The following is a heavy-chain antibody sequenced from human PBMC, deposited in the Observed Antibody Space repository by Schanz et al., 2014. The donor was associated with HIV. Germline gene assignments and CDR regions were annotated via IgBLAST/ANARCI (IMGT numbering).Heavy chain of an antibody. CDR1: GFTFSSYA. V-gene: IGHV3-33*08. D-gene: IGHD1-26*01. J-gene: IGHJ4*02. CDR2: IWYDGSNK. Sequence: QVQLVESGGGVVQPGRSLRLSCAASGFTFSSYAMHWVRQAAGKGLEWVAVIWYDGSNKYYADSVKGRFTISRDNVKNSLFLQMNSLRAEDTAMYYCARDVGAGANEYWGQGTPVTVSS. CDR3: ARDVGAGANEY.